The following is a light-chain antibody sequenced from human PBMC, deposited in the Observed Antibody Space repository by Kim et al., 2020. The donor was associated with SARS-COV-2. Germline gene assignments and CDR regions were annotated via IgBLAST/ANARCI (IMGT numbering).Light chain of an antibody. J-gene: IGKJ2*01. V-gene: IGKV3-20*01. Sequence: EIVSTQSPGTLSLSPGERATLSCRASQSVSSSYLAWYQQKPGQAPRLLIYGASSRATGIPDRFSGSGSGTDFTLTISRLEPEDFAVYYCQQYGSSSYTFGQGTKLEI. CDR3: QQYGSSSYT. CDR2: GAS. CDR1: QSVSSSY.